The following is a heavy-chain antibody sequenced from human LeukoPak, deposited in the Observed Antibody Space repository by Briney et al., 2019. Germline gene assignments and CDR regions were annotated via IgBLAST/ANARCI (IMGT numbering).Heavy chain of an antibody. CDR1: GYSFTSYW. CDR3: ARLPGGASAGYSSGWLFDY. J-gene: IGHJ4*02. D-gene: IGHD6-19*01. Sequence: GESLKISCKGSGYSFTSYWIGWVRQMPGKGLGWMGIIYPGDSDTRYSPSFQGQVTISADKPISTAYLQWSSLKASDTAMYYCARLPGGASAGYSSGWLFDYWGQGTLVTVSS. V-gene: IGHV5-51*01. CDR2: IYPGDSDT.